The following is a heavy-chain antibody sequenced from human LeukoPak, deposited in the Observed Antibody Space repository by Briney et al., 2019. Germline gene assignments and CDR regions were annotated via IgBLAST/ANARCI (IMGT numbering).Heavy chain of an antibody. J-gene: IGHJ4*02. CDR2: IKQDGSEK. V-gene: IGHV3-7*01. CDR3: ASHQGYRHDY. CDR1: GFTCSSYW. Sequence: GGSLRLSCAVSGFTCSSYWMSWVRQAPGKGLEWVANIKQDGSEKYYVDSVKGRFTISRDSAKNSLYLQMNSLRVEDTAVYYCASHQGYRHDYWGQGTLVTVSS. D-gene: IGHD2-15*01.